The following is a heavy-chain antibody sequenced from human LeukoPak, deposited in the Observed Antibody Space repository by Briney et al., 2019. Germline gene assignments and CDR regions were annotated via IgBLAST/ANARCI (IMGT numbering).Heavy chain of an antibody. D-gene: IGHD2-2*02. J-gene: IGHJ4*02. Sequence: GGSLRLSCAASGFTFSSYGMHWVRQAPGKGLEWVAFIRYDGSNKYYADSVKGRFTISRDNSKNTLYLQMNSLRAEHTAVYYCAKDCSSTSCYTGDYWGQGTLVTVSS. CDR2: IRYDGSNK. CDR3: AKDCSSTSCYTGDY. V-gene: IGHV3-30*02. CDR1: GFTFSSYG.